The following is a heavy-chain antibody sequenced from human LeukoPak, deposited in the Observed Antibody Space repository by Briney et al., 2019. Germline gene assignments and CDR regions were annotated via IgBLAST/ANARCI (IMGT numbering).Heavy chain of an antibody. CDR1: GFTFSSYA. V-gene: IGHV3-23*01. D-gene: IGHD6-13*01. CDR2: ISGSGGST. Sequence: GGSLRLACAASGFTFSSYAMSWVRQAPGKGLEWVSAISGSGGSTYYADSVKGRFTVSRDNSKNTLYLQMNSLRAEDTAVYYCAKDQYSSSWYGWFDPWGQGTLVTVCS. J-gene: IGHJ5*02. CDR3: AKDQYSSSWYGWFDP.